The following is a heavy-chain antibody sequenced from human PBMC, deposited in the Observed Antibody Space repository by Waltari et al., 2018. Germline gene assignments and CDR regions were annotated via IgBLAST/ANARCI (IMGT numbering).Heavy chain of an antibody. D-gene: IGHD6-25*01. J-gene: IGHJ6*02. CDR2: SSGSGGST. CDR1: GFTFSSYA. V-gene: IGHV3-23*01. CDR3: VRRRYYNGMDV. Sequence: EVQLLESGGGLVQPGGSLRLSCAASGFTFSSYAMSWVRQAPGKGLEWVSASSGSGGSTYYEDSVKGRFTISRDNSKNTLYLQMSSLRAEDTAVYYGVRRRYYNGMDVWGQGTTVTVSS.